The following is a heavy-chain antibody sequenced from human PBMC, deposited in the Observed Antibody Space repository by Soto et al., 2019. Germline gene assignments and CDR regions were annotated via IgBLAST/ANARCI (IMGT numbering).Heavy chain of an antibody. D-gene: IGHD1-26*01. CDR1: EYTFTGHW. CDR3: VRVGLVGSNSLTKAWFVP. Sequence: PGESLKISCKASEYTFTGHWIGWVGQMTAKGLEWMGIVYPEESYTRYDPSFPGQVTISADTPINPTSLQWSSLKASVTAIYYCVRVGLVGSNSLTKAWFVPWGQGTLVTVSS. J-gene: IGHJ5*02. V-gene: IGHV5-51*01. CDR2: VYPEESYT.